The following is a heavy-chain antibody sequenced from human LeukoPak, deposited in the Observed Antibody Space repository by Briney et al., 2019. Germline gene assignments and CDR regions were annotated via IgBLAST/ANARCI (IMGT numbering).Heavy chain of an antibody. V-gene: IGHV1-69*05. CDR1: GASFSSYT. D-gene: IGHD3-10*01. CDR2: IIPIFGTT. J-gene: IGHJ4*02. CDR3: ARQDYYGSGSYYN. Sequence: GASVKVSCKASGASFSSYTISWVRQAPGQGLEWLGRIIPIFGTTTYAQKFQGRVTIITDASTSTVYMELSSLRSEDTAVYYCARQDYYGSGSYYNWGQGTLVTVSS.